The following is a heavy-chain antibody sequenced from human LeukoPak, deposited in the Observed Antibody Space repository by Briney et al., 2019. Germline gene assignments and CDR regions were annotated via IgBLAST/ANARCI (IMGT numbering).Heavy chain of an antibody. CDR3: ARHMTTVVTSLDF. V-gene: IGHV1-69*04. CDR1: GGTFSSYA. Sequence: SVKVSCKASGGTFSSYAISWVRQAPGPGLEWLGRIIPILGIANYAQKFQGRVTITADKSTGTAYMELRSLRPDDTAMYYCARHMTTVVTSLDFWGQGTLVTVSS. J-gene: IGHJ4*02. D-gene: IGHD4-23*01. CDR2: IIPILGIA.